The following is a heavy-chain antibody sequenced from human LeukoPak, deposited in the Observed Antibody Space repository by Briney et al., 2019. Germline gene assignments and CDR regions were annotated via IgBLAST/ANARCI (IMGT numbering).Heavy chain of an antibody. CDR2: LSDSGGGT. J-gene: IGHJ4*02. V-gene: IGHV3-23*01. CDR3: AKRGVVIRVILVGFHKEAYYFDS. D-gene: IGHD3-22*01. Sequence: GGSLRLSCAVSGITLSNYGMIWVRHAPGKGLEWVADLSDSGGGTNYTDSVKGRFTISRDNPKNTLYLQMNSLRAEDTAVYFCAKRGVVIRVILVGFHKEAYYFDSWGQGALAAVSS. CDR1: GITLSNYG.